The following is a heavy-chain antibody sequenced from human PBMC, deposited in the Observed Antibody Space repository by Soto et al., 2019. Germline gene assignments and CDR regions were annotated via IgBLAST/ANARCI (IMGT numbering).Heavy chain of an antibody. CDR1: GGSISSYY. V-gene: IGHV4-59*01. CDR3: ARVFYSSGWLFRWFDP. J-gene: IGHJ5*02. D-gene: IGHD6-19*01. Sequence: PSETLSLTCTVSGGSISSYYWSWIRQPPGKGLEWIGYIYYSGSTNYNPSLKSRVTISVDTSKNQFSPKLSSVTAADTAVYYCARVFYSSGWLFRWFDPWGQGTLVTVSS. CDR2: IYYSGST.